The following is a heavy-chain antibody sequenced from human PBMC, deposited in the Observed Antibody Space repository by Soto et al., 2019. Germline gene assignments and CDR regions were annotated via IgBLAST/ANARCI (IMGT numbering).Heavy chain of an antibody. Sequence: PSETLSLTCTVSGGSISSGDYYWSWIRQPPGKGLEWIGYIYYSGSTYYNPSLKSRVTISVDTSKNQFSLKLSSVTAADTAVYYCARAGPRAVAGAGYYFDYWGQGTLVTVSS. D-gene: IGHD6-19*01. CDR2: IYYSGST. CDR3: ARAGPRAVAGAGYYFDY. V-gene: IGHV4-30-4*01. CDR1: GGSISSGDYY. J-gene: IGHJ4*02.